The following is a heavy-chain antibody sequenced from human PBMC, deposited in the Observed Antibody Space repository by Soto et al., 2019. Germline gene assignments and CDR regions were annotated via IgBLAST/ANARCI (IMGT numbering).Heavy chain of an antibody. Sequence: GGSLRLSCAASGFRFSGSDMHWVRQASGEGLEWVGRIKTKAESYATALAASVKGRFSMSRDDSKNTAYLEMNSLKTEDTALYYCTRRDCRGGNCYSDFDYWGQGALVTVSS. V-gene: IGHV3-73*01. D-gene: IGHD2-21*02. CDR2: IKTKAESYAT. CDR1: GFRFSGSD. J-gene: IGHJ4*02. CDR3: TRRDCRGGNCYSDFDY.